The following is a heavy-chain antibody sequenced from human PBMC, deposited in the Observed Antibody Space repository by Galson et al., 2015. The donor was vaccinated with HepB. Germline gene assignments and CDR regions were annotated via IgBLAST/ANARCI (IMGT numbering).Heavy chain of an antibody. J-gene: IGHJ4*02. CDR1: GGSISSSSYY. V-gene: IGHV4-39*01. CDR2: IYYRGST. CDR3: ARRWGLRYYFDY. D-gene: IGHD4-17*01. Sequence: ETLSLTCTVSGGSISSSSYYWGWIRQPPGKGLEWIGSIYYRGSTYYDPSLKSRVTISVDTSKNQFSLKLRSVTAADTAVYYCARRWGLRYYFDYWGQGTLVTVSS.